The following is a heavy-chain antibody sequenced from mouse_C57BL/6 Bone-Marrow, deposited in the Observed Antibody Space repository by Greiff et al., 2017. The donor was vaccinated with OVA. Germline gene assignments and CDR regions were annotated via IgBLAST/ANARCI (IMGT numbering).Heavy chain of an antibody. D-gene: IGHD1-1*01. CDR1: GYTFTSYW. J-gene: IGHJ3*01. CDR2: IHPNSGST. V-gene: IGHV1-64*01. Sequence: VQGVESGTVLARPGASVKMSCKTSGYTFTSYWMHWVKQRPGQGLEWIGMIHPNSGSTNYNEKFKSKATLTVDKSSSTAYMQLSSLTSEDSAVYYCARNGYYGSSPWFAYWGQGTLVTVSA. CDR3: ARNGYYGSSPWFAY.